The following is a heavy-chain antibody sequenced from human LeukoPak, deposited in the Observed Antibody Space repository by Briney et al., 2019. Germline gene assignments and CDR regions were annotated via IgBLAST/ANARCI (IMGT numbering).Heavy chain of an antibody. J-gene: IGHJ4*02. CDR2: ISASGGST. V-gene: IGHV3-23*01. D-gene: IGHD4-17*01. CDR1: GFTFSSYA. CDR3: AKSNAMTTLTPFDY. Sequence: GGSLRLSCAASGFTFSSYAMSWVRQAPGKGLEWVSAISASGGSTYYADSVRGRFTISRDNSKNTLYMRMNSLRAEDTAIYYCAKSNAMTTLTPFDYWGQGTLVTVSP.